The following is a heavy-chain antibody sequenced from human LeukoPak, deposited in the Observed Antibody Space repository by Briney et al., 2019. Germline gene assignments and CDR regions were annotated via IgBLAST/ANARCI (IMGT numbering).Heavy chain of an antibody. V-gene: IGHV3-48*01. J-gene: IGHJ5*02. CDR2: IRYTSET. CDR3: ARDAGNSGYGCDL. CDR1: GFPFSSYW. D-gene: IGHD5-12*01. Sequence: GGSLRLSCVASGFPFSSYWMTWVRQAPGKGLEWVSHIRYTSETFYADSVEGRFTISRDHARNSLYLQMNNLRGEDTAIYYCARDAGNSGYGCDLWGQGTLVTVSS.